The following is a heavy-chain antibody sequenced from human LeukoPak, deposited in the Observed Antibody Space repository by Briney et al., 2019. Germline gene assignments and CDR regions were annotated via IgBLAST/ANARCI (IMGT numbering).Heavy chain of an antibody. CDR1: GFTFSSYA. V-gene: IGHV3-23*01. D-gene: IGHD5-18*01. CDR2: ISGSGVST. J-gene: IGHJ4*02. CDR3: ARESGSGYSYGYTY. Sequence: PGGSLRLSCAASGFTFSSYALSWVRQAPGKGLEWVSAISGSGVSTYYADSVKGRFTNPRDNSKNTLYLQMYSLRADDTAVYYCARESGSGYSYGYTYWGQGTLVTVSS.